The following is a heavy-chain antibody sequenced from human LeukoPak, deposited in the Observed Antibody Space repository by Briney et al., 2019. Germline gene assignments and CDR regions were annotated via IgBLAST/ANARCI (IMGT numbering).Heavy chain of an antibody. CDR1: GDSISTSNSY. V-gene: IGHV4-39*07. CDR3: ARVSTPIEKLEWLPL. D-gene: IGHD3-3*01. Sequence: PSETLSLTCTVSGDSISTSNSYWGWIRQPPGKGLEWIGSIYYSGNTYYNASLKSRVTISVDTSKNQFSLKLSFVTAADTAVYYCARVSTPIEKLEWLPLWGQGTLVTVSS. CDR2: IYYSGNT. J-gene: IGHJ4*02.